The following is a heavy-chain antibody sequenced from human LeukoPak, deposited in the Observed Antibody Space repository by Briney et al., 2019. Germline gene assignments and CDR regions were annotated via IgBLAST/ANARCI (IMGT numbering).Heavy chain of an antibody. V-gene: IGHV1-18*01. D-gene: IGHD3-9*01. CDR1: GYTFTSYG. J-gene: IGHJ3*01. CDR3: ASKGDGSCDISHCQGALDF. Sequence: GASVKVSCKASGYTFTSYGISWVRQAPGQGLEWMGWISAYNGNTNYAQKLQGRVTMTTDTSTSTAYMELRSLRSDDAAVYYCASKGDGSCDISHCQGALDFWGQGSMVTVSS. CDR2: ISAYNGNT.